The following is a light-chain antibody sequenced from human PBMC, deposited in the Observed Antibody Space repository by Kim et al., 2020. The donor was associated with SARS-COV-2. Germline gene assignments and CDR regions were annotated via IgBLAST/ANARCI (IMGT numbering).Light chain of an antibody. J-gene: IGLJ2*01. CDR2: KDT. Sequence: SYELTQPPSVSVSPGQTARITCSGDSLPKQYSYWYQQKPGQAPVLLIYKDTVRPSGIPERFSGSSSGTTVTLTISGVQAEDEADYHCQSADSSGTYVLFGGGTQLTVL. CDR1: SLPKQY. CDR3: QSADSSGTYVL. V-gene: IGLV3-25*03.